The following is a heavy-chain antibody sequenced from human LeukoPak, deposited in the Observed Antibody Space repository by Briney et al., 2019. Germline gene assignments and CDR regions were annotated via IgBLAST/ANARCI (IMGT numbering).Heavy chain of an antibody. D-gene: IGHD1-26*01. CDR2: IYYSGST. Sequence: PSETLSLTCTVSGGSISSSSYYWGWIRQPPGKGLEWIGSIYYSGSTYYNPSLKSRVTISVDTSKNQFSLKLSSVTAADTAVYYCARREPPDYWGQGTLVTVSS. V-gene: IGHV4-39*07. CDR3: ARREPPDY. J-gene: IGHJ4*02. CDR1: GGSISSSSYY.